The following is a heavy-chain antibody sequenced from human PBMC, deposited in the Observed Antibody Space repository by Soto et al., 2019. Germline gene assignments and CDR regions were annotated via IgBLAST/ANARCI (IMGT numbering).Heavy chain of an antibody. D-gene: IGHD4-17*01. V-gene: IGHV3-30-3*01. CDR2: ISYDGNNK. CDR1: GFTFSSYA. J-gene: IGHJ5*02. CDR3: ARSQQPTVTSPLADP. Sequence: QVQLVESGGGVVQPGRSLRLSCAASGFTFSSYAMHWVRQAPGKGLEWVTVISYDGNNKYYADSVEGRFTISRDNSKNTRYLQMNSLRTEDTGVYYCARSQQPTVTSPLADPWGQGTLVSVSS.